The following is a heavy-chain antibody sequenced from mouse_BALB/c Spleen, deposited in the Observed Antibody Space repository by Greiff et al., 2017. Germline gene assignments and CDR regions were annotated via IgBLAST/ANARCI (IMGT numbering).Heavy chain of an antibody. Sequence: VQLQESGPGLVAPSQSLSITCTVSGFSLTSYGVHWVRQPPGKGLEWLGVIWAGGSTNYNSALMSRLSISKDNSKSQVFLKMNSLQTDDTAMYYCARDYYGSSYYAVDYWGQGTSVTVSS. V-gene: IGHV2-9*02. CDR3: ARDYYGSSYYAVDY. CDR2: IWAGGST. CDR1: GFSLTSYG. D-gene: IGHD1-1*01. J-gene: IGHJ4*01.